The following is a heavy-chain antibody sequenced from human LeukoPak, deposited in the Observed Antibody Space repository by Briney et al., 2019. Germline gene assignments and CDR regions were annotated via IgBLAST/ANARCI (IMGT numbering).Heavy chain of an antibody. V-gene: IGHV4-59*04. D-gene: IGHD6-13*01. CDR1: GGSISSYY. CDR3: ASPYSSSWYFDY. Sequence: SETLSLTCTVSGGSISSYYWSWIRQSPGKGLEWIGSIYYSGGTYYNPSLESRVTISADTSKNQFSLNLSSVTAADTAVYYCASPYSSSWYFDYWGQGTQVTVSS. J-gene: IGHJ4*02. CDR2: IYYSGGT.